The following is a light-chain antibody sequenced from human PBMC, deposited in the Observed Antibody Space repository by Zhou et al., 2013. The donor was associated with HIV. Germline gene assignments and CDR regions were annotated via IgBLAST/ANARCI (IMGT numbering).Light chain of an antibody. V-gene: IGKV1-5*03. CDR3: QQYSLYSWT. Sequence: DIQMTQSPSTLSASVGDRVTITCRASQSISSWLAWYQQKPGKAPKLLIYKASTLETGVASRFSGSGSGTDFTLTISSLQPDDSATYYCQQYSLYSWTFGQGTTVDIK. CDR1: QSISSW. J-gene: IGKJ1*01. CDR2: KAS.